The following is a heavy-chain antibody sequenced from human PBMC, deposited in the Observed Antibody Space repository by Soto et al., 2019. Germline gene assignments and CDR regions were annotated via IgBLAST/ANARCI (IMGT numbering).Heavy chain of an antibody. J-gene: IGHJ3*02. CDR1: GFTFSTYW. CDR2: IRQDGFEK. CDR3: ARSTAFDI. Sequence: GGSLRLSYTASGFTFSTYWMGWVRQAPGKGLEWVANIRQDGFEKYYMDSVKGRFTISRDNAKNSLFLQMNSLRAEDTAVYRCARSTAFDIWGQGTMVTVSS. V-gene: IGHV3-7*01.